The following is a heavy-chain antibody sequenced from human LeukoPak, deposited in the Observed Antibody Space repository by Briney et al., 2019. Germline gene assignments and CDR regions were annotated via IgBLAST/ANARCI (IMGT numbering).Heavy chain of an antibody. D-gene: IGHD4-11*01. CDR3: ARGRDSNYHY. J-gene: IGHJ4*02. V-gene: IGHV4-31*03. Sequence: SQTLSLTCTVSGGSISSGGYYWSWIRQHPGKGLEWIGYIYYSGSTYYNPSPKSRVTISVDTSKNQFSLKLSSVTAADTAVYYCARGRDSNYHYWGQGTLVTVSS. CDR1: GGSISSGGYY. CDR2: IYYSGST.